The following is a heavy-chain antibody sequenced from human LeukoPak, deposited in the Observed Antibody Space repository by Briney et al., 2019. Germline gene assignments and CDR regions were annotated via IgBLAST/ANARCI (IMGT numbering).Heavy chain of an antibody. J-gene: IGHJ4*02. V-gene: IGHV1-69*06. CDR1: GYTFTSYA. CDR3: ARGIYGGGGFDY. CDR2: IIPIFGAA. D-gene: IGHD4-23*01. Sequence: GASVKVSCKASGYTFTSYAMNWVRQAPGQGLEWMGGIIPIFGAANYAQKFQGRVTITADKSTSTAYMELSSLRSEDTAVYYCARGIYGGGGFDYWGQGTLVTVSS.